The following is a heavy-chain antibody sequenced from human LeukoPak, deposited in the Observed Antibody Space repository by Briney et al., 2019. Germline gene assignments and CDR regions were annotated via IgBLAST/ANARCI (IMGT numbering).Heavy chain of an antibody. V-gene: IGHV3-7*03. CDR1: GFTFSSYW. D-gene: IGHD5-18*01. CDR3: ARGLGGYSYGLYY. CDR2: INHNGNVN. J-gene: IGHJ4*02. Sequence: PGGSLRLSCAASGFTFSSYWMNWARQAPGKGLEWVASINHNGNVNYYVDSVKGRFTISRDNAKNTLYLQMNSLRAEDTAVYYCARGLGGYSYGLYYWGQGTLVTVSS.